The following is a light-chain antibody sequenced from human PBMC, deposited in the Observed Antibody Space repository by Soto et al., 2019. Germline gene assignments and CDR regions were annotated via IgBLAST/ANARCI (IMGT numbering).Light chain of an antibody. CDR3: MMYMGGGIWV. CDR2: NTN. Sequence: QTVVTQEPSLSVSPGGTVTLTCGLSSGSVSSSYYPSWYPQTPGQAPRTLIYNTNTRSSGVPDRFSCSILGNKAALTITGAQADDESDYYCMMYMGGGIWVVGGGTKVTVL. V-gene: IGLV8-61*01. CDR1: SGSVSSSYY. J-gene: IGLJ3*02.